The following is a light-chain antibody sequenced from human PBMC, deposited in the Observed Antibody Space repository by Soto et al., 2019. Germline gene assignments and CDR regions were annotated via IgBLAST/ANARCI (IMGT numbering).Light chain of an antibody. CDR2: NNN. Sequence: HSVLTQPPSASGTPGQRVTISCSGSSSNIGSNTVNWYQQLPGTAPKLLIYNNNQRPSGVPDRFSGSKSGTSASLAISGLLSEDEADYYCASWDDSLNGYVVFGGGTKLTVL. V-gene: IGLV1-44*01. J-gene: IGLJ2*01. CDR3: ASWDDSLNGYVV. CDR1: SSNIGSNT.